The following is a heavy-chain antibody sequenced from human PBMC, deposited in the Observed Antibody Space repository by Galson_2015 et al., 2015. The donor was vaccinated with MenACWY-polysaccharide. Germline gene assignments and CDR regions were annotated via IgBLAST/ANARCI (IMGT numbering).Heavy chain of an antibody. CDR1: GDSVSSKTAA. CDR3: ARESGVTTIHYGLDV. J-gene: IGHJ6*02. Sequence: CAISGDSVSSKTAAWNWIRQSPSRGLEWLGRTYYRSKWYNDYAESVKSRININPDTSKNQFSLHLNSVTPEDTAVYYCARESGVTTIHYGLDVWGQGTTVTVSS. CDR2: TYYRSKWYN. V-gene: IGHV6-1*01. D-gene: IGHD4-17*01.